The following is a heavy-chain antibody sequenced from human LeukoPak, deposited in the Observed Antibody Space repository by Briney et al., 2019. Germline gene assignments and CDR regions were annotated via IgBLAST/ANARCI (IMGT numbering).Heavy chain of an antibody. CDR3: ARSRPSYYDILTGYYDFDY. Sequence: SETLSLTCAVYGGSFSGYYWSWIRQPPGKGLEWIGEINHSGSTNYNPSLKSRDTISVDTSKNQFSLKLSSVTAADTAVYYCARSRPSYYDILTGYYDFDYWGQGTLVTVSS. D-gene: IGHD3-9*01. CDR2: INHSGST. V-gene: IGHV4-34*01. J-gene: IGHJ4*02. CDR1: GGSFSGYY.